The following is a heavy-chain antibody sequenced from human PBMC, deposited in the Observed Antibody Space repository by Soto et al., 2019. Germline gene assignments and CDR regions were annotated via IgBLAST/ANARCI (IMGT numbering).Heavy chain of an antibody. CDR1: GDSVSSGDYY. Sequence: SETLSLTCTVSGDSVSSGDYYWTWIRQPPGKGLEWVGHIYFSGRTNYIPSLESRVTISLDTSKNQFSLKLTSVAAADTAVYYCARVPIDTYMIYWSDPWGQGTLVTSPQ. J-gene: IGHJ5*02. CDR2: IYFSGRT. CDR3: ARVPIDTYMIYWSDP. V-gene: IGHV4-61*08. D-gene: IGHD3-16*01.